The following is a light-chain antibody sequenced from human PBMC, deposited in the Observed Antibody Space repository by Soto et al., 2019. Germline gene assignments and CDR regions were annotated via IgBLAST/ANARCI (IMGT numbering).Light chain of an antibody. J-gene: IGKJ4*01. Sequence: EIVLTQSPGTLSLSPGERATLSCRASQSVSSSFLAWYQQKPGQAPRLLIFGASNRATGIPDRFSGSGSGTDFTLTISRLEPEDFAVYYWQQYDSSPLTFGGGTKVEIK. CDR2: GAS. CDR3: QQYDSSPLT. CDR1: QSVSSSF. V-gene: IGKV3-20*01.